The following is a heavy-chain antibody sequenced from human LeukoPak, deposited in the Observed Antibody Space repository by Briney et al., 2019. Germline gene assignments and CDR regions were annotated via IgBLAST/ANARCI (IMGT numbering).Heavy chain of an antibody. D-gene: IGHD1-20*01. CDR3: ARGSGYNWNYLDY. Sequence: GGSLRLSCAASGFTFSSYSMNWVRQAPGKGLEWVSSISSSSSYIYYADSVKGRFTISRDNAKNSLYLQMNSLRAEDTAVYYCARGSGYNWNYLDYWGQGTLVTVSS. CDR1: GFTFSSYS. CDR2: ISSSSSYI. J-gene: IGHJ4*02. V-gene: IGHV3-21*01.